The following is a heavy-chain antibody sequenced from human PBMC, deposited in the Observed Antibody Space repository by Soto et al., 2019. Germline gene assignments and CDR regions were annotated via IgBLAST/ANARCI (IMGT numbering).Heavy chain of an antibody. CDR3: ARFRDYSNYLYLDY. Sequence: GESLKISCKGSGYSFTSYWIGWVRQMPGKGLEWMGIIYPGDSDTRYRPSFQGQVTISADKSISTACLQWSSLKSSDTAMYYGARFRDYSNYLYLDYWGQGTLVTVSS. J-gene: IGHJ4*02. CDR1: GYSFTSYW. D-gene: IGHD4-4*01. CDR2: IYPGDSDT. V-gene: IGHV5-51*01.